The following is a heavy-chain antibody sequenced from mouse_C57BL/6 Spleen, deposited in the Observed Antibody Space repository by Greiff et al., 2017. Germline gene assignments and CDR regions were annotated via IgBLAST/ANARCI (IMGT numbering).Heavy chain of an antibody. D-gene: IGHD1-1*02. V-gene: IGHV1-52*01. Sequence: QVQLQQPGAELVRPGSSVKLSCKASGYTFTSYWMHWVKQRPIQGLEWIGNIDPSDSETHYNQKFKDKATLTVDKSSSTAYMQLSSLTSEDSAVYYCARGLWSPYWYFDVWGTGTTVTVSS. J-gene: IGHJ1*03. CDR3: ARGLWSPYWYFDV. CDR1: GYTFTSYW. CDR2: IDPSDSET.